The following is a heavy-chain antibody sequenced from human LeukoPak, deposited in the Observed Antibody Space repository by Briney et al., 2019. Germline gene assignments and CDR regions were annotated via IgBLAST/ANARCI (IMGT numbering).Heavy chain of an antibody. D-gene: IGHD5-24*01. CDR3: ARSIEMATIGGLSH. CDR2: TNPNSGNT. J-gene: IGHJ4*02. CDR1: GYTFTSYD. Sequence: ASVKVSCKASGYTFTSYDINWVRQATGQGLEWMGWTNPNSGNTGYAQKFQGRVTITRNTSISTAYMELSSLRSEDTAVYYCARSIEMATIGGLSHWGQGTLVTVSS. V-gene: IGHV1-8*03.